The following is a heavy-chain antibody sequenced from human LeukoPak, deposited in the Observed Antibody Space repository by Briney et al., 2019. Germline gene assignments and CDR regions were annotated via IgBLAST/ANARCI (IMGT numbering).Heavy chain of an antibody. Sequence: SETLSLTCTVSGDFITAYYWSWIRQPPGKGLEWIGYVYYSGSTEYNPSLKSRVTISVDTSKNQFSLKLSSVTAADTAVYYCARVEYSSSCDYWGQGTLVTVSS. CDR3: ARVEYSSSCDY. CDR1: GDFITAYY. CDR2: VYYSGST. D-gene: IGHD6-6*01. J-gene: IGHJ4*02. V-gene: IGHV4-59*12.